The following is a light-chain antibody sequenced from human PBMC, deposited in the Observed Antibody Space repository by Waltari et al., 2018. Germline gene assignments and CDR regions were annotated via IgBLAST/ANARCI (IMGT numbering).Light chain of an antibody. Sequence: IVVTDAPATRSMCPGARATLSERASQSVNTNLPWYPQKPGEAPRLLIYGASTRATGIPARFSGSGSGTEFTLTISSMQSEDFAVYFCHQYNNWSPYTFGQGTKLDIK. CDR3: HQYNNWSPYT. V-gene: IGKV3-15*01. CDR2: GAS. J-gene: IGKJ2*01. CDR1: QSVNTN.